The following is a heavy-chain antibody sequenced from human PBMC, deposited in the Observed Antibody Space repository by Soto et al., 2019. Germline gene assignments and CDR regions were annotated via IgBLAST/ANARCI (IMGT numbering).Heavy chain of an antibody. CDR2: MNTNSGNT. D-gene: IGHD2-15*01. J-gene: IGHJ6*03. Sequence: GASVKVSCKASGYTFTSYDINWVRQATGQGLEWMGWMNTNSGNTGYAQKFQGRVTMTRNTSISTAYMELSSLRSEDTAVYYCARVVVGQPKLKKYYYYYMDVWGKGTTVTVSS. V-gene: IGHV1-8*01. CDR1: GYTFTSYD. CDR3: ARVVVGQPKLKKYYYYYMDV.